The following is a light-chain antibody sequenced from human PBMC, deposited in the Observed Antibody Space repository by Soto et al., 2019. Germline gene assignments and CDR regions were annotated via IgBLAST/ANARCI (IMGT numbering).Light chain of an antibody. CDR3: LLSFGGARRV. CDR1: TGAVTNGQY. Sequence: QAVVTQEPSLTVSPGGTVTLTCASSTGAVTNGQYPYWFQQKPGQAPRTLIYDTSNKHSWTPARFSGSLLGGKPVLTLSGAQPEDEADYFCLLSFGGARRVFGGGTKLTVL. V-gene: IGLV7-46*01. J-gene: IGLJ2*01. CDR2: DTS.